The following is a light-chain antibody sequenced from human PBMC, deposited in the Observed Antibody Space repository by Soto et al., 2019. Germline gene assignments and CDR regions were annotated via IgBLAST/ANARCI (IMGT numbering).Light chain of an antibody. CDR1: QSLNSFY. J-gene: IGKJ1*01. Sequence: EIVLTQSPGTLSLSPGERATLSCRASQSLNSFYLAWYQQKPGQAPRLLIYGSSNRATGIPDRFSGSGSGTDFTLTISRRDPEDLAVYYCQQYDISPRTFGQGTKVEVK. CDR3: QQYDISPRT. CDR2: GSS. V-gene: IGKV3-20*01.